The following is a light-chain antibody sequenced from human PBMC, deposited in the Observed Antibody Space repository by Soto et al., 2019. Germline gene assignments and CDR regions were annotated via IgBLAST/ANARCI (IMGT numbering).Light chain of an antibody. Sequence: QSVLTQPASVSGSPGQSITISCTGSGSDVGGYDYVSWYQQHPGKAPKLMIYEVSNRPSGISDRFSGFKSGNTASLTISGLQAEDEADYFCSSYTSGSTRYVFGSGSKSPS. J-gene: IGLJ1*01. CDR2: EVS. CDR3: SSYTSGSTRYV. CDR1: GSDVGGYDY. V-gene: IGLV2-14*01.